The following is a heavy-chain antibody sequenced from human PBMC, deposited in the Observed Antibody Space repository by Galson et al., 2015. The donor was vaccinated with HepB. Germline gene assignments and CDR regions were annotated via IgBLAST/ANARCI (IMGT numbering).Heavy chain of an antibody. CDR3: AKDMLRLGIAARPADY. Sequence: SLRLSCAASGFTFSSYGMHWVRQAPGKGLEWVAVISYDGSNKYYADSVKGRFTISRDNSKNTLYLQMNSLRAEDTAVYYCAKDMLRLGIAARPADYWGQGTLVTVSS. D-gene: IGHD6-6*01. CDR1: GFTFSSYG. J-gene: IGHJ4*02. V-gene: IGHV3-30*18. CDR2: ISYDGSNK.